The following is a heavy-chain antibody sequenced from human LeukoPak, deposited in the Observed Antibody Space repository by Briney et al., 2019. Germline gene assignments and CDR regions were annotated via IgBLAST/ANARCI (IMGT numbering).Heavy chain of an antibody. CDR2: INHSGST. V-gene: IGHV4-34*01. J-gene: IGHJ4*02. D-gene: IGHD3-10*01. CDR3: ARGRLYYYGSGSYYFDY. CDR1: GGSFSGYY. Sequence: SETLSLTCAVYGGSFSGYYWSWIRQPPGKGLEWIGEINHSGSTNYNPSLKSRVTIPVDTSKNQFSLKLSSVTAADTAVYYCARGRLYYYGSGSYYFDYWGQGTLVTVSS.